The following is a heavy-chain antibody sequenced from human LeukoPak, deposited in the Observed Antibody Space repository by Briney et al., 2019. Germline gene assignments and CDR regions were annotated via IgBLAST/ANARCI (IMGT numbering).Heavy chain of an antibody. V-gene: IGHV1-69*05. CDR3: ARDLKQWLVQTSYYYYYMDV. J-gene: IGHJ6*03. CDR2: IIPIFGTA. Sequence: SVKVSCKASGGTFSSYAISWVRQAPGQGLEWMGRIIPIFGTANYAQKFQGRVTITTDESTSTAYMELSSLRSEDTAVHYCARDLKQWLVQTSYYYYYMDVWGKGTTVTVSS. D-gene: IGHD6-19*01. CDR1: GGTFSSYA.